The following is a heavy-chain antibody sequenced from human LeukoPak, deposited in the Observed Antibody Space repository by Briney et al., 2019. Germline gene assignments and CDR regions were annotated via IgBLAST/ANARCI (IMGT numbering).Heavy chain of an antibody. D-gene: IGHD6-13*01. V-gene: IGHV4-59*01. Sequence: SGTLSLTCTVSGGSISSYYWSWIRQPPGKGLEWIGYIYYSGSTNYNPSLKSRVTISVDTSKNQFSLKLSSVTAADTAVYYCARAKGSIAAALTPYYYYMDVWGKGTTVTVSS. CDR2: IYYSGST. J-gene: IGHJ6*03. CDR3: ARAKGSIAAALTPYYYYMDV. CDR1: GGSISSYY.